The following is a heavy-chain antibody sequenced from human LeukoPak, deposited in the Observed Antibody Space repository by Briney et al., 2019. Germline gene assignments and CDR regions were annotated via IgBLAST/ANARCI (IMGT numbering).Heavy chain of an antibody. CDR1: GYTFTDYY. D-gene: IGHD6-19*01. V-gene: IGHV1-2*02. J-gene: IGHJ4*02. Sequence: GASVKVSCKASGYTFTDYYMHWVRQAPGQGLEWMGWINPNSDGTNYPQKFQGRVTMTRDTSISTAYMELTSLRSDDTAVYYCSRGRASGWSSSPSDYWGQGTLVTVSS. CDR2: INPNSDGT. CDR3: SRGRASGWSSSPSDY.